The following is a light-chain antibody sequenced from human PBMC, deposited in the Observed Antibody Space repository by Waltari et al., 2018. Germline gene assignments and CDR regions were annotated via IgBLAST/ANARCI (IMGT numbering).Light chain of an antibody. CDR3: QRYGDSRLAWT. CDR2: GAS. Sequence: EIVLTHSPGTLSLSPGERATLSCRASQSVSSSYLAWYQQKPGLAPRLLIDGASRRAAGIPDRFSGSGSGTDFALTISRLEPEAFAVYYCQRYGDSRLAWTFGQGTKLEI. V-gene: IGKV3-20*01. J-gene: IGKJ2*02. CDR1: QSVSSSY.